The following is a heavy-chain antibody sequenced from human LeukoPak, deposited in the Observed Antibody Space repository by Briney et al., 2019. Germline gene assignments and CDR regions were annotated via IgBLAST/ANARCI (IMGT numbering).Heavy chain of an antibody. D-gene: IGHD6-6*01. CDR3: ARQLDQAHIDY. CDR2: IFPGDSDT. V-gene: IGHV5-51*01. Sequence: GESLKISCKGSGYSFTSYWIAWVRQMPGKGLEWMGIIFPGDSDTTYSPSFQGQVTISADKSISTAYLQWSSLKASDTAMYYCARQLDQAHIDYWGQGTLVTVSS. J-gene: IGHJ4*02. CDR1: GYSFTSYW.